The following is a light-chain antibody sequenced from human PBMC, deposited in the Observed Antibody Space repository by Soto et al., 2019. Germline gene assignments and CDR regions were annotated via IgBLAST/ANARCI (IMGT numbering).Light chain of an antibody. CDR1: SSDVGSYNL. CDR2: EVS. Sequence: QSALTQPASVSGSPGQSITISCTGTSSDVGSYNLVSWYQQHPGKAPKLMIYEVSKRPSGVSNRFSGSKSGNTASLTISGLQAEDEADYYCFSYAGSSTFPWVFGGVTKLTVL. J-gene: IGLJ3*02. CDR3: FSYAGSSTFPWV. V-gene: IGLV2-23*02.